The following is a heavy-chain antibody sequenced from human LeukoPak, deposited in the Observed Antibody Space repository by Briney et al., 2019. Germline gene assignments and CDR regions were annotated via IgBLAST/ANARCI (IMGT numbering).Heavy chain of an antibody. Sequence: GGSLRLSCAASGFTFSDYYMSWIRQAPGMRLEWAANINQDGSVKYYVDSVKGRFTISRDNAKNSLYLQMNSLRAEDTAMYYCARGDSGDWALGGQGTLVTVSS. CDR1: GFTFSDYY. D-gene: IGHD2-21*02. CDR3: ARGDSGDWAL. J-gene: IGHJ4*02. CDR2: INQDGSVK. V-gene: IGHV3-7*01.